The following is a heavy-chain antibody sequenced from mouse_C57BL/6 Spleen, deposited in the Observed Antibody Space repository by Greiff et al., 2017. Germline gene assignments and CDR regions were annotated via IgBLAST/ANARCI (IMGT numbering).Heavy chain of an antibody. J-gene: IGHJ3*01. D-gene: IGHD3-2*02. CDR3: ASSGSSGYSWFAY. Sequence: QVQLQQPGAELVKPGASVKLSCKASGYTFTSYWMHWVKQRPGQGLEWIGMIHPNSGSTNYNEKFKSKATLTVDKSSSTAYMHLSSLTSEVSAVYYCASSGSSGYSWFAYWGQGTLVTVSA. CDR1: GYTFTSYW. V-gene: IGHV1-64*01. CDR2: IHPNSGST.